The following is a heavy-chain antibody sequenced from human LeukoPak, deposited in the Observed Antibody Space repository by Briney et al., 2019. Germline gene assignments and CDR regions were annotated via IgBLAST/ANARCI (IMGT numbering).Heavy chain of an antibody. CDR1: GYTLTELS. D-gene: IGHD3-22*01. CDR3: ARDRYYYDSSGHDDAFDI. CDR2: INPNSGGT. Sequence: ASVKVSCKVSGYTLTELSMHWVRQAPGKGLEWMGWINPNSGGTNYAQKFQGWVTMTRDTSISTAYMELSRLRSDDTAVYYCARDRYYYDSSGHDDAFDIWGQGTMVTVSS. V-gene: IGHV1-2*04. J-gene: IGHJ3*02.